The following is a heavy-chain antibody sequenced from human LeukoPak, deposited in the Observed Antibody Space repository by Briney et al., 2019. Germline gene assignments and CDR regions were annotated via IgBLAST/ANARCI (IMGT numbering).Heavy chain of an antibody. Sequence: GGSLRLSCAASGFTFSSYAMSWVRQAPGKGLEWVANIKQDGSKKSYVDSVKGRFTISRDNAKNSLYLQMNSLRAEDTAIYYSTRVGYIDEGIDYWGQGTLVTVSS. D-gene: IGHD5-24*01. CDR1: GFTFSSYA. J-gene: IGHJ4*02. CDR2: IKQDGSKK. V-gene: IGHV3-7*04. CDR3: TRVGYIDEGIDY.